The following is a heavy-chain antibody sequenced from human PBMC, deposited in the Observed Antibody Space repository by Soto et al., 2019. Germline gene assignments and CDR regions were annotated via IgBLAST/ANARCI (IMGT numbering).Heavy chain of an antibody. CDR2: ISSSGSTI. D-gene: IGHD3-10*01. CDR1: GFTFSDYY. CDR3: AREPYYYGSGSYYIPPIY. Sequence: GGSLRLSCAASGFTFSDYYMSWIRQAPGKGLEWVSYISSSGSTIYYADSVKGRFTISRDNAKNSLYLQMNSLRAEDTAVYYCAREPYYYGSGSYYIPPIYWGQGPLVTVSS. J-gene: IGHJ4*02. V-gene: IGHV3-11*01.